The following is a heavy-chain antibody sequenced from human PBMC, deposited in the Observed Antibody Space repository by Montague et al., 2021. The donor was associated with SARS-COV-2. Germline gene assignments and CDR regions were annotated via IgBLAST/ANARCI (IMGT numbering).Heavy chain of an antibody. CDR3: ARSVRGYCNDDSCLARYYYGLDV. D-gene: IGHD2-15*01. V-gene: IGHV4-31*03. CDR1: SGSINSGGFY. CDR2: IYYSGST. J-gene: IGHJ6*02. Sequence: TLSLTCSVSSGSINSGGFYWSWIRQSPGKGLEWIGYIYYSGSTYYNPSLESRLTISVDTSKNQFSLNLSSVTAADTAVYYCARSVRGYCNDDSCLARYYYGLDVWGQGTTVTVSS.